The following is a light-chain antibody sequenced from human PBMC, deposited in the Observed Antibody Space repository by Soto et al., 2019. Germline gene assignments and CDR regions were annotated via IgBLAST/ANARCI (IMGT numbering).Light chain of an antibody. CDR2: AAS. CDR3: QQYNSSPRT. CDR1: QDIGRS. J-gene: IGKJ1*01. V-gene: IGKV1-16*01. Sequence: DIQITQSPSSLTVSVGDRVTITCRASQDIGRSLGWFQQKPGKAPKTLIYAASTLQVGVPSRFSSSGSGTDFILTISSLQPEDFATYYCQQYNSSPRTFGQGTKVEIK.